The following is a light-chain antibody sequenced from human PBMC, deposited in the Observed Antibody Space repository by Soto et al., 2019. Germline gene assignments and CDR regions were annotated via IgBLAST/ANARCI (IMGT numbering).Light chain of an antibody. J-gene: IGLJ2*01. CDR2: DVS. CDR1: SSDVGAYNY. Sequence: QSALTQPASVSGSPGQSITISCTGASSDVGAYNYVSWYQQHPGKAPKLMIFDVSNRPSGVSNRFSASKSGNTASLTISGLQAEDEADYYCSSYTSSSTVVFGGGTKVTVL. V-gene: IGLV2-14*01. CDR3: SSYTSSSTVV.